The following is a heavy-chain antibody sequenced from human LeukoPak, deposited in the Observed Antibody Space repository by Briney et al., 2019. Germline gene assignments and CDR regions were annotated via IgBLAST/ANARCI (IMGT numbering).Heavy chain of an antibody. V-gene: IGHV1-2*02. J-gene: IGHJ3*02. CDR2: INPNSGGT. CDR3: ARCHDILTGDDAFDI. D-gene: IGHD3-9*01. CDR1: GYTFTDYY. Sequence: GASVKVSCKASGYTFTDYYMHWVRQAPGQGLEWMGWINPNSGGTNYAQKFQGRVTMTRDTSISTAYMELSRLRSDDTAVYYCARCHDILTGDDAFDIWGQGTMVTVSS.